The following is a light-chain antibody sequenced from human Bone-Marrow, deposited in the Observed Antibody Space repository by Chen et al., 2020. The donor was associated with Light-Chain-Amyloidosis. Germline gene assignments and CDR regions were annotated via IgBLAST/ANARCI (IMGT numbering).Light chain of an antibody. V-gene: IGKV3-15*01. CDR3: QHYSDWPPRT. CDR2: GAS. J-gene: IGKJ1*01. Sequence: EIVMTQSPATLAVSPGGGATLSCRASEDISNSLAWYQQKPGQPPTLLMYGASTSATGVPARFSGNGSGTEFTLTISSLQSEDVAIYYCQHYSDWPPRTFGQGTKVEI. CDR1: EDISNS.